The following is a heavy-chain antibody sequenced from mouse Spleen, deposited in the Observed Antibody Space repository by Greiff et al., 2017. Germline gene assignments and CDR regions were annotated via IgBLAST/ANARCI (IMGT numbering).Heavy chain of an antibody. CDR2: IWSGGST. Sequence: QVQLQQSGPGLVQPSQSLSITCTVSGFSLTSYGVHWVRQSPGKGLEWLGVIWSGGSTDYNAAFISRLSISKDNSKSQVFFKMNSLQANDTAIYYCARLFHYYGSSYYAMDYWGQGTSVTVSS. D-gene: IGHD1-1*01. CDR3: ARLFHYYGSSYYAMDY. V-gene: IGHV2-2*02. CDR1: GFSLTSYG. J-gene: IGHJ4*01.